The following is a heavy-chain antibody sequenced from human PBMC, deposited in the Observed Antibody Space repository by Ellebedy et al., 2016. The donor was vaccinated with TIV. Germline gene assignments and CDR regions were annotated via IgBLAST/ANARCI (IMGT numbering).Heavy chain of an antibody. J-gene: IGHJ4*02. CDR1: GFIIGGDW. CDR3: ATWGQSYGR. D-gene: IGHD3-16*01. V-gene: IGHV3-7*03. Sequence: PGGSLRLSCAASGFIIGGDWMSWVRQAPGKGLEWVAHINPDGSAEYYVDSVKGRFTISRDNAKRSLFLQMNSLRVDDTAVYYCATWGQSYGRWGQGSLVTISS. CDR2: INPDGSAE.